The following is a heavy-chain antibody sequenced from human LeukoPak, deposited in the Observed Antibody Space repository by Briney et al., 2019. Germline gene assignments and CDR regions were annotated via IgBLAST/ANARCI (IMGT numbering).Heavy chain of an antibody. V-gene: IGHV3-21*01. D-gene: IGHD6-13*01. J-gene: IGHJ4*02. Sequence: GGSLRLSCAASGFTFSSYSMNWVRQAPGKGLEWVSSISSSSSYIYYADSVKGRFTISRDNAKNSLYLQMNSLRAEDTAVYYCASAYSSSWYEPQSSGFDYWGQGTLVTVSS. CDR3: ASAYSSSWYEPQSSGFDY. CDR2: ISSSSSYI. CDR1: GFTFSSYS.